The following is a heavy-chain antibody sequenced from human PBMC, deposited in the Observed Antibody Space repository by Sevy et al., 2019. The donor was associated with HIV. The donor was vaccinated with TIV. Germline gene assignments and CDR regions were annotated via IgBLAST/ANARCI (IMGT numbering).Heavy chain of an antibody. CDR2: ISWNSGSI. J-gene: IGHJ4*02. CDR3: AKGAWGFGEYYFDY. Sequence: GGSLRLSCAASGFTFDDYAMHWVRQAPGKGLEWVSGISWNSGSIGYAGSGKGRFTISRDNAKNSLYLQMNSLGAEDTALYYCAKGAWGFGEYYFDYWGQGTLVTVSS. CDR1: GFTFDDYA. V-gene: IGHV3-9*01. D-gene: IGHD3-10*01.